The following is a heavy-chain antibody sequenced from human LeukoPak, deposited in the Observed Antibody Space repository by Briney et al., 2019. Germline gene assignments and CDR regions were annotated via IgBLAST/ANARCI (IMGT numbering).Heavy chain of an antibody. J-gene: IGHJ4*02. CDR2: IFYSGST. Sequence: SETLSLTCNVSGYSISNGFYWGWIRQPPGKGLEWIGYIFYSGSTYYNPSLKSRVTISVDASKNQFSLKLSSVTAADAAVYYCARDYSNYAGIDYWGQGTLVTVSS. D-gene: IGHD4-11*01. CDR3: ARDYSNYAGIDY. V-gene: IGHV4-38-2*02. CDR1: GYSISNGFY.